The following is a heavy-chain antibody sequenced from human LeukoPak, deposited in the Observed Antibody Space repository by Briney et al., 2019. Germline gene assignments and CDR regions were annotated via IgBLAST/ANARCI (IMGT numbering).Heavy chain of an antibody. J-gene: IGHJ4*02. CDR1: GYTLTELS. CDR2: FDPEDGET. V-gene: IGHV1-24*01. CDR3: ATALFDY. Sequence: GXVSCKVSGYTLTELSMHWGRQAPGKGVGWMGGFDPEDGETIYAQKFQGRVTMTEDTSTDTAYMELSSLRSEDTAVYYCATALFDYWGQGTLVTVSS.